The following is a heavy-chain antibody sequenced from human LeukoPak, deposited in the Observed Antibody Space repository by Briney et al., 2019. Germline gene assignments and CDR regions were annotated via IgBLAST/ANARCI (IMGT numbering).Heavy chain of an antibody. Sequence: SETLSLTCTVSGGSISSGSYYWSWIRQPAGKGLEWIGHIYTSGSTNYNPSLKSRVTISVDTSKNQFSLKLSSVTAADTAVYYCARGPGVKVGSGGYYYMDVWGKGTTVTVSS. V-gene: IGHV4-61*09. D-gene: IGHD7-27*01. J-gene: IGHJ6*03. CDR1: GGSISSGSYY. CDR2: IYTSGST. CDR3: ARGPGVKVGSGGYYYMDV.